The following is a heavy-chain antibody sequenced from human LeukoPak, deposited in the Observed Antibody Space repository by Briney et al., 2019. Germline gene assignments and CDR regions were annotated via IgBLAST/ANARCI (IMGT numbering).Heavy chain of an antibody. V-gene: IGHV3-7*01. J-gene: IGHJ3*02. CDR3: ARVIGWDEPFDI. D-gene: IGHD1-26*01. CDR2: MRQDGGEI. CDR1: GFTFSSYW. Sequence: PGGSLRLSCAASGFTFSSYWMSWVRQAPGKGLEWVANMRQDGGEIYYVDSVKGRFTISRDNAKNSLHLEMNSLRAEDTAVYYCARVIGWDEPFDIWGQGTMVTVSS.